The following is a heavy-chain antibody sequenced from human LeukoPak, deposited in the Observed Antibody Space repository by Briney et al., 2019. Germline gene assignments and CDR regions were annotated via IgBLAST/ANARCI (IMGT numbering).Heavy chain of an antibody. D-gene: IGHD3-22*01. V-gene: IGHV4-39*07. CDR2: VYYTGTT. J-gene: IGHJ4*02. CDR3: ARSDYDSSGYYPR. CDR1: GGSISSRNYY. Sequence: SETLSLTCTVSGGSISSRNYYWGWIRQPPGKGLEWIGGVYYTGTTYSNPSLKSRVTISVDTSKNQFSLKLSSVTAADTAVYYCARSDYDSSGYYPRWGQGTLVTVSS.